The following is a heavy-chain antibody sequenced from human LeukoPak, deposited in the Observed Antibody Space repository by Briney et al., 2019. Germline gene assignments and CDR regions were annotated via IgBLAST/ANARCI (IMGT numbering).Heavy chain of an antibody. CDR1: GFTFSSYG. CDR2: IRYDGSNK. Sequence: GGSLRLSCAAPGFTFSSYGMHWVRQAPGKGLEWVAFIRYDGSNKYYADSVKDRFTISRDNSKNTLYLQMNSLRAEDTAVYYCAKSKVPAAIGRLYYYYYMDVWGKGTTVTVSS. CDR3: AKSKVPAAIGRLYYYYYMDV. J-gene: IGHJ6*03. V-gene: IGHV3-30*02. D-gene: IGHD2-2*02.